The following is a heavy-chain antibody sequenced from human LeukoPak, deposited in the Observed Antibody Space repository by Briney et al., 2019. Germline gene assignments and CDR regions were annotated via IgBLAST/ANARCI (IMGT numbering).Heavy chain of an antibody. V-gene: IGHV3-48*01. J-gene: IGHJ4*02. Sequence: PRGSLRLSCAASGFTFSSYSMNWVRQAPGKGLEWVSYISSSSSTIYYADSVKGRFTIARDNAKNSTYLQMNSLRAEDTAVYYCGRRYYDGRGYSTGGFDYWGRGTLVTVSS. CDR2: ISSSSSTI. D-gene: IGHD3-22*01. CDR3: GRRYYDGRGYSTGGFDY. CDR1: GFTFSSYS.